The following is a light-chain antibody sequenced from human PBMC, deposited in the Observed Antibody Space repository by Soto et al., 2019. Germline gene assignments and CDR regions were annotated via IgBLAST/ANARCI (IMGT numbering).Light chain of an antibody. CDR3: SSYTSSSTVV. J-gene: IGLJ2*01. V-gene: IGLV2-14*01. CDR1: SSDIGVYKY. CDR2: EVS. Sequence: QSALTQPASVSGSPGQSITISCTGTSSDIGVYKYVSWYQQHPGKAPNLMIYEVSNRPSGVSNRFSRSKSGNTASLTISGLQAEDEADYYCSSYTSSSTVVFGGGTKLTVL.